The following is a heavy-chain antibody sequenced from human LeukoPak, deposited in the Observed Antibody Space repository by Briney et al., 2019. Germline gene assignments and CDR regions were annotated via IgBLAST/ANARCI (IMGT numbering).Heavy chain of an antibody. Sequence: PGGSLRLSCAASGFTFSSYSMNWVRQAPGKGLEWVSSISSSSSYIYYADSAKGRFTISRDNAKNSLYLQMNSLRAEDTAVYYCARGLTDFFDYWGQGTLVTVSS. J-gene: IGHJ4*02. V-gene: IGHV3-21*01. CDR2: ISSSSSYI. CDR3: ARGLTDFFDY. D-gene: IGHD4/OR15-4a*01. CDR1: GFTFSSYS.